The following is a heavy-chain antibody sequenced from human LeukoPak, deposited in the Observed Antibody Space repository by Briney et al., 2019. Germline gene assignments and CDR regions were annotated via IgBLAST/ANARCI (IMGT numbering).Heavy chain of an antibody. CDR3: ARGEGLGYCSSTSCSPDHDAFDI. CDR1: GGSISSYY. V-gene: IGHV4-4*07. Sequence: SETLSLTCTVSGGSISSYYWSWIRQPAGKGLEWIGRIYTSGSTNYNPSLKSRVTMSVDTSKNQFSLKLSSVTAADTAVYYRARGEGLGYCSSTSCSPDHDAFDIWGQGTMVTVSS. D-gene: IGHD2-2*01. J-gene: IGHJ3*02. CDR2: IYTSGST.